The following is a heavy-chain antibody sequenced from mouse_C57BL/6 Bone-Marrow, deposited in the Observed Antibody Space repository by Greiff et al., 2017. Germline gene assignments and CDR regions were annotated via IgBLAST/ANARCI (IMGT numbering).Heavy chain of an antibody. CDR3: ARAHHPY. CDR1: GYTFTSYT. CDR2: INPSSGYT. V-gene: IGHV1-4*01. Sequence: VKLVESGAELARPGASVKMSCKASGYTFTSYTMHWVKQRPGQGLEWIGYINPSSGYTKYNQKFKDKATLTADKSSSTAYMQLSSLTSEDSAVYYCARAHHPYWGQGTTLTVSS. J-gene: IGHJ2*01.